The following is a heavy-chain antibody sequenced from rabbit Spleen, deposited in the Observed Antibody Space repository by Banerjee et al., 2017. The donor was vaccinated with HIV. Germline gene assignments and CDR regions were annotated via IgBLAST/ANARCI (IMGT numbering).Heavy chain of an antibody. Sequence: QSLEESGGGLVKPGASLTLTCTASGFSFSSSYWICWVRQAPGKGLEWIACIDAGDGNTYYATWAKGRFTISETSSTTVTLQMTSLTAADTATYFCARDLASVVGWNFNLWGQGTLVTVS. CDR2: IDAGDGNT. CDR1: GFSFSSSYW. J-gene: IGHJ4*01. CDR3: ARDLASVVGWNFNL. D-gene: IGHD3-1*01. V-gene: IGHV1S40*01.